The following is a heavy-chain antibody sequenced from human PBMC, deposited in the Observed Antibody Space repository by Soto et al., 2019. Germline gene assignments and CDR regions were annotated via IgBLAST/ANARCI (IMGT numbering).Heavy chain of an antibody. CDR2: ISPNSGGA. CDR1: GYTFTGYY. Sequence: QIQLVQSGAEVKRPGASVKVSCEASGYTFTGYYIHWVRQAPGQGLEWLGWISPNSGGAYHIESSQGRVTLTRDTAIKTAYLELSSLRSDDAAVYYCARAAPVGGKPPLDYWGQGTLVTVSS. V-gene: IGHV1-2*02. D-gene: IGHD6-19*01. J-gene: IGHJ4*02. CDR3: ARAAPVGGKPPLDY.